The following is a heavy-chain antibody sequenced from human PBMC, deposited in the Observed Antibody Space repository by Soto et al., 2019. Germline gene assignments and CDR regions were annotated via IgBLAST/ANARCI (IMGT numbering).Heavy chain of an antibody. Sequence: EVQLVESGGGLVQPGGSLRLSCAASGFTFSNYWMYWVRQAPGKGLVWVSRVNDDGTDTTHADSVKGRFTISRDNAENTLYLQMNSLRAEDTAVYYCARGGLQHALDVWGQGSTVTVSS. D-gene: IGHD6-13*01. CDR3: ARGGLQHALDV. V-gene: IGHV3-74*03. J-gene: IGHJ6*02. CDR1: GFTFSNYW. CDR2: VNDDGTDT.